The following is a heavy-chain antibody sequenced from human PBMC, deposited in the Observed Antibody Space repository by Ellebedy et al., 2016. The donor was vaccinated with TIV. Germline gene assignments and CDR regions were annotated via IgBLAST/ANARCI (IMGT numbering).Heavy chain of an antibody. CDR3: AREQSPYYEISTGSFDY. J-gene: IGHJ4*02. D-gene: IGHD3-9*01. Sequence: GESLKISCAASGFSFSTYGMHWVRQAPGQGLEWVAVIWYDGFNKDYADSVKGRFTISRDNSKSTLYLEMKSLRVEDTAVYYCAREQSPYYEISTGSFDYWGQGALVTVSS. CDR1: GFSFSTYG. CDR2: IWYDGFNK. V-gene: IGHV3-33*01.